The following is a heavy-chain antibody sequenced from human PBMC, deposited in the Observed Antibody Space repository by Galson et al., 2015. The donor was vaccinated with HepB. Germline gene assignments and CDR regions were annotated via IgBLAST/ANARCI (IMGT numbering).Heavy chain of an antibody. CDR1: GFTFSSYA. CDR3: AKDIGEVPALGGDY. Sequence: SLRLSCAASGFTFSSYAMSWVRQAPGKGLEWVSAISGSGGSTYYADSVKGRFTISRDNSKNTLYLQMNSLRAEDTAVYYYAKDIGEVPALGGDYWGQGTLVTVSS. V-gene: IGHV3-23*01. D-gene: IGHD2-2*01. J-gene: IGHJ4*02. CDR2: ISGSGGST.